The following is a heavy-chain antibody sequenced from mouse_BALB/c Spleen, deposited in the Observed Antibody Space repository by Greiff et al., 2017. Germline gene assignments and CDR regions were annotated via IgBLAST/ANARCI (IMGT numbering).Heavy chain of an antibody. V-gene: IGHV3-2*02. CDR3: ARCGYYPAWFAY. CDR2: ISYSGST. CDR1: GYSITSDYA. J-gene: IGHJ3*01. D-gene: IGHD2-3*01. Sequence: EVKLVESGPGLVKPSQSLSLTCTVTGYSITSDYAWNWIRQFPGNKLEWMGYISYSGSTSYNPSLKSRISITRDTSKNQFFLQLNSVTTEDTATYYCARCGYYPAWFAYWGQGTLVTVSA.